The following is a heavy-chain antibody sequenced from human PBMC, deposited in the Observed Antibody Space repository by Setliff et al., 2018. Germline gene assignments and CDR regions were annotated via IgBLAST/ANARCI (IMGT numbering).Heavy chain of an antibody. CDR2: INPNSGGT. Sequence: ASVKVSCKASGYTFTSYGISWVRQAPGQGLEWMGWINPNSGGTNYAQKFQGWVTMTRDTSISTAYMELSRLRSDDTAVYYCARVAVGAMGADYWGQGTRVTVSS. CDR3: ARVAVGAMGADY. CDR1: GYTFTSYG. D-gene: IGHD1-26*01. V-gene: IGHV1-2*04. J-gene: IGHJ4*02.